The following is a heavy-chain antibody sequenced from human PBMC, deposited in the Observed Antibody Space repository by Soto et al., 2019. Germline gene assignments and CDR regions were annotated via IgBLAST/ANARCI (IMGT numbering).Heavy chain of an antibody. CDR2: IDQGGGEK. CDR1: GFSFSTYW. V-gene: IGHV3-7*05. CDR3: ARGGDWFDP. D-gene: IGHD3-10*01. J-gene: IGHJ5*02. Sequence: EVQLVESGGGLVQPGGSLRLSCAASGFSFSTYWMAWVRQAPGKGLEWVANIDQGGGEKYYVDSVRGRFTISRDNAKTPLYMQMNILRAEDTAMYCYARGGDWFDPWGQGALVPVSS.